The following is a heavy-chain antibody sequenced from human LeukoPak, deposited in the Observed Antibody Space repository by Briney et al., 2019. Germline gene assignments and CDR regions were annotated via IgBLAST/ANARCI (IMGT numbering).Heavy chain of an antibody. CDR1: GGSISSSSYY. CDR3: ARQATRGVVVIASGAFDI. Sequence: SETLSLTCTVSGGSISSSSYYWGWIRQPPGKGLEWIGSIYYSGSTYYNPSLKSRVTISVDTSKNQFSLKLSSVTAADTAVYYCARQATRGVVVIASGAFDIWGQGTMVTASS. J-gene: IGHJ3*02. V-gene: IGHV4-39*01. D-gene: IGHD2-21*01. CDR2: IYYSGST.